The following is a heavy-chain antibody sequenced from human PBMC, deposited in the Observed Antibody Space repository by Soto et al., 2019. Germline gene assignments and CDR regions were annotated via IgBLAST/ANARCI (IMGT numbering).Heavy chain of an antibody. CDR2: ISYDGSNK. D-gene: IGHD1-26*01. V-gene: IGHV3-30-3*01. J-gene: IGHJ3*02. Sequence: GGSLRLSCAASGFTFSSYAMHWVRQAPGKGLEWVAVISYDGSNKYYADSVKGRFTISRDNSKNTLYLQMNSLRAEDTAVYYCARTKLVGATTMGAFDIWGQGTMVT. CDR1: GFTFSSYA. CDR3: ARTKLVGATTMGAFDI.